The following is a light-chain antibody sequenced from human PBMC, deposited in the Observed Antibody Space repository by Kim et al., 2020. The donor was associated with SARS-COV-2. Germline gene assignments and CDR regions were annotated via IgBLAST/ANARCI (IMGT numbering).Light chain of an antibody. CDR3: QQRSYWQT. CDR1: QSVSSY. J-gene: IGKJ2*01. CDR2: DAS. V-gene: IGKV3D-11*02. Sequence: EIVLTQSPATLSLSPGERATLSCRASQSVSSYLAWYQQKPGQAPRLLIYDASNRATGVPGRFSGSGSGTDFTLTISSLEPEDFAVYYCQQRSYWQTFGQGTKLEI.